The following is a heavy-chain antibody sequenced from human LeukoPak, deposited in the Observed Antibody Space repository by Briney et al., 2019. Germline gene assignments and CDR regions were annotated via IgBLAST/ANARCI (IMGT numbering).Heavy chain of an antibody. CDR2: MNPNSGNT. J-gene: IGHJ6*02. V-gene: IGHV1-8*01. CDR3: ARYRLEYYGSGTYGMDV. Sequence: GASVKVSCKASGYTFTSYDINWVRQATGQGLEWMGWMNPNSGNTGYARKFQGRVTMTRNTSISTAYMELSSLRSEDTAVYYCARYRLEYYGSGTYGMDVWGQGTTVTVSS. D-gene: IGHD3-10*01. CDR1: GYTFTSYD.